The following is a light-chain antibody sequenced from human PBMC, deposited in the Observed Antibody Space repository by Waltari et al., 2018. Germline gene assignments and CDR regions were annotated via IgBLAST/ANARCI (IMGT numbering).Light chain of an antibody. CDR3: HVWDASRDHVV. CDR1: QIERKN. V-gene: IGLV3-21*02. J-gene: IGLJ2*01. Sequence: SYVLTQPPSVSVAPGETARITCAGKQIERKNVHLYHQKPGQAPVLVVYDDTDRPSGIPERFSGSNSGDTATLTISRVEAGDEADYYCHVWDASRDHVVFGGGTKLTVL. CDR2: DDT.